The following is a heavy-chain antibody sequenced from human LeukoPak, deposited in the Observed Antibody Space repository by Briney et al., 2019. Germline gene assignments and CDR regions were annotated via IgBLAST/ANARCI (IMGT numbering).Heavy chain of an antibody. CDR2: IYSGGST. J-gene: IGHJ6*02. CDR1: GFTVSNNH. Sequence: GGSLRLSCAASGFTVSNNHMSWVRQAPGKGLEWVSVIYSGGSTYYADSVKGRFTISRDNSKNTLYLQMNSLRAEDTAVYYCARSAYYDSSGYYSPGYYYYGMDVWGQGTTVTVSS. D-gene: IGHD3-22*01. V-gene: IGHV3-53*01. CDR3: ARSAYYDSSGYYSPGYYYYGMDV.